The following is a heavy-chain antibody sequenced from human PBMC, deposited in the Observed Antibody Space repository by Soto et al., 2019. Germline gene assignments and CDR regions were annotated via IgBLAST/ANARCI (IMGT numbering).Heavy chain of an antibody. CDR3: AKDLWSGIYGDYGDYYYYGMDV. V-gene: IGHV3-30*02. CDR2: IWYDGSNK. D-gene: IGHD4-17*01. Sequence: PGGSLRLSCAASGFTFSSYGMHWVRQAPGKGLEWVAVIWYDGSNKYYADSVKGRFTISRDNSKNTLYLQMNSLRAEDTAVYYCAKDLWSGIYGDYGDYYYYGMDVWGQGTTVTVSS. CDR1: GFTFSSYG. J-gene: IGHJ6*02.